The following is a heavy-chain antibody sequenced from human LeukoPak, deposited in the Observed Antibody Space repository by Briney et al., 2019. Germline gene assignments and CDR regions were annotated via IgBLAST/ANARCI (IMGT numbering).Heavy chain of an antibody. CDR3: AKDLWWELLHDY. CDR2: ISGSGGST. V-gene: IGHV3-23*01. J-gene: IGHJ4*02. D-gene: IGHD1-26*01. CDR1: GFTFSSYA. Sequence: GGSLRLSCAASGFTFSSYAMSWIRRAPGKGLEWVSAISGSGGSTYYADSVKGRFTISRDNSKNTQYLQMNSLRAEDTAVYYCAKDLWWELLHDYWGQGTLVTVSS.